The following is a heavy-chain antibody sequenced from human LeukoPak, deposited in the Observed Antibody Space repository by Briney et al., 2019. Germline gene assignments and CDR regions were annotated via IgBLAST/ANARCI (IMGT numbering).Heavy chain of an antibody. D-gene: IGHD2-21*02. Sequence: GGSLRLSCSFSLSGFGRTWVRQAPGKGLEWVSYISATGSPIYYSDSVKGRFTISRDNAKNSLYLQMDSLGAEDTAVYYCARSMTSAFYSDIWGRGTLVTVSS. J-gene: IGHJ4*02. CDR1: SLSGFG. CDR3: ARSMTSAFYSDI. V-gene: IGHV3-48*01. CDR2: ISATGSPI.